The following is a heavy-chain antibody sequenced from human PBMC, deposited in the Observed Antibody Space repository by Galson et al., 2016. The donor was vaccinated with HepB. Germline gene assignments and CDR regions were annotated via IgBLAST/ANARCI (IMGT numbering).Heavy chain of an antibody. V-gene: IGHV3-23*01. CDR3: AKCSGGGCFSSNYFDS. Sequence: SLRLSCAASGFIFNNYAMTWVRQAPGEGLEWVSGISDGGTTIYADSMKGRFTISRDNSKKTLYLQMNSLRVEDTAVYYCAKCSGGGCFSSNYFDSWGQGILVTVSS. D-gene: IGHD2-15*01. J-gene: IGHJ4*02. CDR2: ISDGGTT. CDR1: GFIFNNYA.